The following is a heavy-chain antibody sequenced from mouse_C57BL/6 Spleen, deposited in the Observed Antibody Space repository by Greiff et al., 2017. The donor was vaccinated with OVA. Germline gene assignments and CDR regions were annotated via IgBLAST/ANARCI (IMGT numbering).Heavy chain of an antibody. J-gene: IGHJ1*03. CDR3: ARRDYGSSSYWYFDV. Sequence: QVQLKQPGAELVRPGSSVKLSCKASGYTFTSYWMHWVKQRPIQGLEWIGNIDPSASETHYNQKFKDKATLTVDKSSSTAYMQLSSLTSEDSAVYYCARRDYGSSSYWYFDVWGTGTTVTVSS. CDR2: IDPSASET. V-gene: IGHV1-52*01. CDR1: GYTFTSYW. D-gene: IGHD1-1*01.